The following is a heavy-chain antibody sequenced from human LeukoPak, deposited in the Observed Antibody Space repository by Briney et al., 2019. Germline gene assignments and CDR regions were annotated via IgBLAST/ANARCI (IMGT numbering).Heavy chain of an antibody. Sequence: SETLSPTCTVSGGSISSHYWSWIRQPPGKGLEWIGYIYYSGSTNYNPSLKSRVTISVDTSKNQFSLKLSSMTAADTAVYYCARVATADAFDIWGQGTMVTVSS. CDR2: IYYSGST. J-gene: IGHJ3*02. CDR1: GGSISSHY. V-gene: IGHV4-59*11. D-gene: IGHD6-25*01. CDR3: ARVATADAFDI.